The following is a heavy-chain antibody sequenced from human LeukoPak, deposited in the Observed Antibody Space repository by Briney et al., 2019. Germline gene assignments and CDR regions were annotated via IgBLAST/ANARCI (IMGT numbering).Heavy chain of an antibody. CDR2: IIPIFGTA. Sequence: ASVKVSCKASGGTFSSYAISWVRQAPGQGLEWMGGIIPIFGTANYAQKFQGRVTITADKSTSTAYMELRSLRSDDTAVYYCARGLEGYYGSGSYPSAFDYWGQGTLVTVSS. D-gene: IGHD3-10*01. J-gene: IGHJ4*02. CDR1: GGTFSSYA. CDR3: ARGLEGYYGSGSYPSAFDY. V-gene: IGHV1-69*06.